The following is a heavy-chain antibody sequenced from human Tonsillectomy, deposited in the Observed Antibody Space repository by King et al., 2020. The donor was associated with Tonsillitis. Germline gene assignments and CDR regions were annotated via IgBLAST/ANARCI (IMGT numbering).Heavy chain of an antibody. D-gene: IGHD2-8*02. CDR3: AKGCSTGSICFLIDY. J-gene: IGHJ4*02. Sequence: VQLVESGGDVVQPGRSLRLSCAASGFTFSSHGMHWVRQAPGKGLEWVAVISYDGTDKYYSDSVKGRFTISRDNSKNTLYLQMNSLRAEDTAVYYCAKGCSTGSICFLIDYWGQGTPVTVSS. V-gene: IGHV3-30*18. CDR2: ISYDGTDK. CDR1: GFTFSSHG.